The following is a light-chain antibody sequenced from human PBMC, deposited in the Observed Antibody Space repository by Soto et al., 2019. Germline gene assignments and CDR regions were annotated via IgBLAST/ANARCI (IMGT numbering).Light chain of an antibody. CDR2: GNS. CDR1: SSNIGAGYV. CDR3: QSYDSSLSGWV. J-gene: IGLJ2*01. Sequence: QSVLTQPPSVSGAPGQRVTISCTESSSNIGAGYVHWYQQLPGTAPKLLIYGNSNRPSGVPDRFSGSKSGTSASLAITGLQAEDEADYYCQSYDSSLSGWVFGGGTKVTVL. V-gene: IGLV1-40*01.